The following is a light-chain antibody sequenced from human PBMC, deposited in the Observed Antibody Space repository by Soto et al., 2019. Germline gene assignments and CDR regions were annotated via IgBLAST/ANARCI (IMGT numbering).Light chain of an antibody. CDR2: DAS. Sequence: DIQLTQSPSTLSASVGDRVTITCRASQSINGWLAWYQQKPGQAPNLLIYDASNLESGVPSRFSGSGSGTEFTLTISSLQPEDFAVYYCQQYENYWTFGQGTKVDI. V-gene: IGKV1-5*01. CDR3: QQYENYWT. CDR1: QSINGW. J-gene: IGKJ1*01.